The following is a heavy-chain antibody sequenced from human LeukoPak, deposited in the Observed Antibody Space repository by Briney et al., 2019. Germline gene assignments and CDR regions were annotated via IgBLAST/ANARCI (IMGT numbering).Heavy chain of an antibody. D-gene: IGHD4-17*01. CDR1: VRTFNNYA. J-gene: IGHJ4*02. CDR2: ISGGGETT. CDR3: ARDYADYVGYFFFDY. Sequence: PGWSLTLSFPSSVRTFNNYALNGVRQARGKGLDGVGAISGGGETTYYAYSAKGRFTISRDNSQNTLYLQMNSLRAEETAVYYCARDYADYVGYFFFDYWGQGTLVTVSS. V-gene: IGHV3-23*01.